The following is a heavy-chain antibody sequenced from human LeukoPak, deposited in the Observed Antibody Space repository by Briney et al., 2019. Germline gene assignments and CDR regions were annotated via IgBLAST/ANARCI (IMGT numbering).Heavy chain of an antibody. J-gene: IGHJ4*02. D-gene: IGHD3-10*01. CDR2: ITSSSRYT. Sequence: GGSLRLSCAASVFTFSTYNMNWVRQAPGKGLEWVSSITSSSRYTFYADSVKGRFTISRDNAKNSLFLQMNNLRAEDTAVYYCARGGTYYGPFDYWGQGNLVTVSS. CDR3: ARGGTYYGPFDY. V-gene: IGHV3-21*01. CDR1: VFTFSTYN.